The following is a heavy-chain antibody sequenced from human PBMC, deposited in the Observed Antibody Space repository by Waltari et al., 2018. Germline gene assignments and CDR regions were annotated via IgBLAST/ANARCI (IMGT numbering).Heavy chain of an antibody. CDR3: AKAHLGGYFDY. V-gene: IGHV3-23*03. CDR2: IYSGGST. D-gene: IGHD3-16*01. J-gene: IGHJ4*02. Sequence: EVQLLESGGGLVQPGGYLRLSCAASGFPFSSYAMSWVRQAPGKGLEWVSVIYSGGSTYYADSVKGRFTISRDNSKNTLYLQMNSLRAEDTAVYYCAKAHLGGYFDYWGQGTLVTVSS. CDR1: GFPFSSYA.